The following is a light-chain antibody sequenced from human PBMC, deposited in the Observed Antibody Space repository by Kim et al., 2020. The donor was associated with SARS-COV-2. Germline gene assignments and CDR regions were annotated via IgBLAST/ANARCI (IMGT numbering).Light chain of an antibody. Sequence: DIQMTQSPSSLSPSVGDKVTITCRASQSISSYLHWYQQKPGKVPKLLIYATSSLQGGVPSRFSGRGSGTDFTLTISSLQPEDFATYYCQQTYSTPYTFGQGTKLEI. CDR2: ATS. V-gene: IGKV1-39*01. CDR1: QSISSY. J-gene: IGKJ2*01. CDR3: QQTYSTPYT.